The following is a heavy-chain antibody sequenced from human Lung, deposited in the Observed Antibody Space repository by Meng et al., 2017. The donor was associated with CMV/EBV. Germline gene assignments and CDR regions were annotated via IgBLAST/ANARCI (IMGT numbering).Heavy chain of an antibody. CDR1: GFTFSSYA. V-gene: IGHV3-30*04. Sequence: GGSLRLXCAASGFTFSSYAMHWVRQAPGKGLEWVAVISYDGSNKYYADSVKGRFTISRDNSKNTLYLQMNSLRAEDTAVYYCARDQKQLAPALCGQGTLVTV. D-gene: IGHD6-6*01. CDR3: ARDQKQLAPAL. CDR2: ISYDGSNK. J-gene: IGHJ4*02.